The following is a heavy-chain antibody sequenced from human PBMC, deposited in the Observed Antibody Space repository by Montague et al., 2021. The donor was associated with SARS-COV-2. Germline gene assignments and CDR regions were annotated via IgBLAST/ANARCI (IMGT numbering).Heavy chain of an antibody. CDR2: IHYTGST. Sequence: SETLSLTCTVSGDSVDSDCWSWVRQPPGERLEWIGHIHYTGSTEYNPSLKSRASISADASKNSLSLSLASVTAADTAVYYCAREQDWASLFDLWGQGILVTVSS. J-gene: IGHJ5*02. CDR3: AREQDWASLFDL. V-gene: IGHV4-59*02. CDR1: GDSVDSDC. D-gene: IGHD3/OR15-3a*01.